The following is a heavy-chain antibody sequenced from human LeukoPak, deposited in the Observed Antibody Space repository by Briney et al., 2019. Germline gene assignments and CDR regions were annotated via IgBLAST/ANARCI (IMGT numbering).Heavy chain of an antibody. CDR2: ISYDGSNK. J-gene: IGHJ6*02. D-gene: IGHD2-2*01. V-gene: IGHV3-30-3*01. Sequence: PGRSLRLSCAASGFTFSSYAMHWVRKAPGKGLEWVAVISYDGSNKYYADSVKGRFTISRDNSKNTLYLQMNSLRAEDTAVYYCARDLPPVPAAISNYYYDYGMDVWGQGTTVTVSS. CDR3: ARDLPPVPAAISNYYYDYGMDV. CDR1: GFTFSSYA.